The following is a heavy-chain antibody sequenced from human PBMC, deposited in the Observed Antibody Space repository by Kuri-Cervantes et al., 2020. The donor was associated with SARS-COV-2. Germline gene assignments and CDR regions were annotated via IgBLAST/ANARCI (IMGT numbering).Heavy chain of an antibody. Sequence: GESLKISCTASGFIFSDYYMTWIRQAPGKGLEWVSNIFPSGSTKYYADSVKGRFTISRDNAKNSLYLQMSSLRAEDTAVYYCAKDQVPAVKAEYFQHWGQGTLVTDSS. CDR1: GFIFSDYY. CDR2: IFPSGSTK. V-gene: IGHV3-11*04. J-gene: IGHJ1*01. D-gene: IGHD2-2*01. CDR3: AKDQVPAVKAEYFQH.